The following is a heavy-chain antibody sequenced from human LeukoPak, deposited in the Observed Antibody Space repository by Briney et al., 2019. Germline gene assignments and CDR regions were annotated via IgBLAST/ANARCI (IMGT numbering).Heavy chain of an antibody. D-gene: IGHD6-13*01. J-gene: IGHJ5*02. Sequence: GGSLRLSCAASGFTFSSYAMSWVRQAPGKGLEWVSAISGSGGSTYYADSVKGRFTISRDNSKNTLYLQMNSLRAEDTAVYYCAKERYGQQLVPTGWFDPWGQGTLVTVSS. CDR1: GFTFSSYA. CDR3: AKERYGQQLVPTGWFDP. V-gene: IGHV3-23*01. CDR2: ISGSGGST.